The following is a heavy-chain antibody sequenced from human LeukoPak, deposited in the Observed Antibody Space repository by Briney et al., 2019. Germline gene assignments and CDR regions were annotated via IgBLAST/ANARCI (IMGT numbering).Heavy chain of an antibody. Sequence: PGGSLRLSCAPSAFTFSNYWMHGVPQAPGKGLAWVSRISADGSTTNYADSVKDRFTISRDNAKDTLYLQMNSLRAEDTAVYYCARAGWYRFDYWGQGALVTVS. CDR2: ISADGSTT. J-gene: IGHJ4*02. CDR1: AFTFSNYW. CDR3: ARAGWYRFDY. D-gene: IGHD6-19*01. V-gene: IGHV3-74*01.